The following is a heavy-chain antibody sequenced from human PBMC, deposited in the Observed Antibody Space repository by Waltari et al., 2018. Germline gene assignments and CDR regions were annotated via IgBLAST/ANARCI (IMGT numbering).Heavy chain of an antibody. J-gene: IGHJ5*02. D-gene: IGHD4-4*01. CDR3: ARAYSGKKNPKES. CDR1: GFPFSRHR. Sequence: EVQLVESGGGFVQPGGSLRLSCAALGFPFSRHRMHWVRKAPGKGLVWVSRINTDGSDTAYADSVRGRFTISRDNAKNTLFLQMNSLRVEDTAVYYCARAYSGKKNPKESWGQGTLVTVSS. V-gene: IGHV3-74*03. CDR2: INTDGSDT.